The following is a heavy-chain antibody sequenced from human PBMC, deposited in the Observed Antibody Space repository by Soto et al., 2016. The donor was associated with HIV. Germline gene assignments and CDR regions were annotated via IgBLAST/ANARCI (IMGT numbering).Heavy chain of an antibody. Sequence: QVQLQQWGAGLVKPSETLSLTCAVYGGSFSGYYWSWIRQSPGKGLEWIGEIIHSGRTNYNPSLKSRVTISIDTSKNQFSLNLTSMTAADTSVYYCARGQRAGDRRFDYVGPGNPGPPSPQ. V-gene: IGHV4-34*01. CDR1: GGSFSGYY. D-gene: IGHD7-27*01. CDR3: ARGQRAGDRRFDY. J-gene: IGHJ4*02. CDR2: IIHSGRT.